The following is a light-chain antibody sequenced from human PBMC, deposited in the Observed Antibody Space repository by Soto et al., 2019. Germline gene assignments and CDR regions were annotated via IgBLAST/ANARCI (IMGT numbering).Light chain of an antibody. J-gene: IGLJ1*01. CDR1: SSDVGAYTF. CDR2: DVS. Sequence: QSALTQPASVSGSPGQSITIACTGTSSDVGAYTFVSWYQQHPDKVPKLMIFDVSRRPSGVSDRFSGSKSGNTASLTISGLTPEDEADYYCSSYTSSSTHVFGSGTKLTVL. V-gene: IGLV2-14*03. CDR3: SSYTSSSTHV.